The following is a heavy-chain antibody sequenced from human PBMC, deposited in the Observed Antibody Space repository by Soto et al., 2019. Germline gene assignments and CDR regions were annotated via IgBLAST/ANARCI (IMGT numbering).Heavy chain of an antibody. D-gene: IGHD2-15*01. CDR3: ARAGDCGGSCYSGCYYYGMDV. CDR2: IYYSGST. Sequence: SETLSLTCTVSGGSISSGDYYWSWIRQPPGKGLEWIGYIYYSGSTYYNPSLKSRVTISVDTSKNQFSLKLSSVTAADTAVYYCARAGDCGGSCYSGCYYYGMDVWGQGTTVTVSS. V-gene: IGHV4-30-4*01. CDR1: GGSISSGDYY. J-gene: IGHJ6*02.